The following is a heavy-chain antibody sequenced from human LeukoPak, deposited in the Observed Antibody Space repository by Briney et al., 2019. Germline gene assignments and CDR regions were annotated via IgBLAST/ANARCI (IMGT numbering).Heavy chain of an antibody. J-gene: IGHJ6*02. V-gene: IGHV3-20*01. CDR2: INWNGGST. CDR1: GFTFDDYG. D-gene: IGHD6-13*01. CDR3: AREGYSSSWYSHLGDYYYGMDV. Sequence: GGSLRLSCAASGFTFDDYGMSWVRQAPGKGLEWVSGINWNGGSTGYADSVKGRFTISRDNAKNSLYLQMNSLRAEDTALYHCAREGYSSSWYSHLGDYYYGMDVWGQGTTVTVSS.